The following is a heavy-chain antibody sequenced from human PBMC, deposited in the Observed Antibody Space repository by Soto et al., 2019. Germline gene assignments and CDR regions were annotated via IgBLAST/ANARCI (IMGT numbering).Heavy chain of an antibody. Sequence: ESGGGLVKPGGSLRLSCAASGFTFSSYSMNWVRQAPGKGLEWVSSISSSSSYIYYADSVKGRFTISRDNAKNSLYLQMNSLRAEDTAVYYCARDLEAYCGADCYVPFDYWGQGTLVTVSS. CDR3: ARDLEAYCGADCYVPFDY. V-gene: IGHV3-21*01. D-gene: IGHD2-21*02. CDR1: GFTFSSYS. CDR2: ISSSSSYI. J-gene: IGHJ4*02.